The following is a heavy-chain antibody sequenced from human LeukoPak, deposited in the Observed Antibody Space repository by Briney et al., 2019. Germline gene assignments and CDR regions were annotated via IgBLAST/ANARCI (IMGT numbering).Heavy chain of an antibody. J-gene: IGHJ4*02. CDR2: IIPIFGTA. CDR3: ARDERYCSGGSCTLFDY. V-gene: IGHV1-69*05. Sequence: ASVKVSCKASGGTFSSYAISWVRQAPGQGLEWMGRIIPIFGTANYAQKFQGRVTITTDESTSTAYMELSSLRSEDTAVYYCARDERYCSGGSCTLFDYWGQGTLVTVSS. D-gene: IGHD2-15*01. CDR1: GGTFSSYA.